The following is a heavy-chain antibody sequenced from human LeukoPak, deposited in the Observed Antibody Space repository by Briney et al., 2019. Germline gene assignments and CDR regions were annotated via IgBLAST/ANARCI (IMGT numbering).Heavy chain of an antibody. CDR1: GFTVSSKW. D-gene: IGHD3-3*01. Sequence: PGGSLRLSCAASGFTVSSKWMSWVRQAPGKGLEWVANIKQDGSEKYYVDSVKGRFTISRDNAKMSLFLQMNSLRAEDTAVYYCARDNGVVHGVYYMDVWGKGTTVTVS. J-gene: IGHJ6*03. V-gene: IGHV3-7*01. CDR3: ARDNGVVHGVYYMDV. CDR2: IKQDGSEK.